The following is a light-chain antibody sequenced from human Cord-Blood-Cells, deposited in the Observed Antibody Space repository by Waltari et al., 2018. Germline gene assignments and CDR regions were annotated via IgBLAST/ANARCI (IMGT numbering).Light chain of an antibody. CDR1: SGSIASNN. CDR3: QSYDSSNQV. Sequence: NFMLTQPHSVSESPGKTVTISCTRSSGSIASNNVQWYQPRPGIAPTTVIYEDNQRPSGVPDRFSGSIDSSSNSASLTISGLKTEDEADYYCQSYDSSNQVFGGGTKLTVL. V-gene: IGLV6-57*03. J-gene: IGLJ3*02. CDR2: EDN.